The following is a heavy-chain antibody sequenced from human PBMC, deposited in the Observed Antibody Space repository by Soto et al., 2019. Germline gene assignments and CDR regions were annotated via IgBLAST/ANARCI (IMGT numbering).Heavy chain of an antibody. J-gene: IGHJ3*02. D-gene: IGHD2-21*01. Sequence: QVQLVQSGAEVKKPGSSVKVSCKASGGTFSTYSMFWVRQAPGQGLEWMGRIIPILGIANYAQKFQGRVTITADKSTSTAYRELSSLRSEDTALYYCTIGSWSGEVFDIWGQGPMVTVSS. CDR1: GGTFSTYS. CDR3: TIGSWSGEVFDI. CDR2: IIPILGIA. V-gene: IGHV1-69*02.